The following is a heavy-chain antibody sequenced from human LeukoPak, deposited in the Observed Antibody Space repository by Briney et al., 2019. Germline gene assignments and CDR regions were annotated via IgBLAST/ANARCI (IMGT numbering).Heavy chain of an antibody. D-gene: IGHD1-1*01. J-gene: IGHJ6*03. Sequence: SETLSLTCAVYGGSFIGYYWSWIRQPQGKGLEWIGEINHSGSTNYNPSLKSRVTISVDTSKNQFSLKLSSVTAADTAVYYCARGVEGFYYYYYMDVWGKGTTVTVSS. CDR2: INHSGST. V-gene: IGHV4-34*01. CDR3: ARGVEGFYYYYYMDV. CDR1: GGSFIGYY.